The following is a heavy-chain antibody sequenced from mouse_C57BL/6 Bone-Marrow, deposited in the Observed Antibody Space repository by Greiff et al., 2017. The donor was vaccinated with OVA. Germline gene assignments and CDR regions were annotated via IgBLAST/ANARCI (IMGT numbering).Heavy chain of an antibody. CDR2: IDPSDSYT. CDR1: GYTFTSYW. J-gene: IGHJ2*01. Sequence: VQLQQPGAELVKPGASVKLSCKASGYTFTSYWMQWVKQRPGQGLEWIGEIDPSDSYTNYNQKFKGKATLTVDTSSSTAYMQLSSLTSEDAAVYYCARDYGIDYWGQGTTLTVSS. D-gene: IGHD1-1*01. CDR3: ARDYGIDY. V-gene: IGHV1-50*01.